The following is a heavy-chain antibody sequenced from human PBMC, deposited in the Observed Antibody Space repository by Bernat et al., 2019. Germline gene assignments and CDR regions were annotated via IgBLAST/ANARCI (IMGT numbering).Heavy chain of an antibody. D-gene: IGHD3-16*01. V-gene: IGHV3-33*01. Sequence: QVQLVESGGGVVQPGRSLRLSCAASGFTFSSYGMHWVRQAPGKGLEWVAVIWYDGSNKYYADSVKGRFTISRDNSKNTLYLQMNSLRAEDTAVYYWARDTVGGGQYPEFGYWGQGTLVTVSS. J-gene: IGHJ4*02. CDR3: ARDTVGGGQYPEFGY. CDR1: GFTFSSYG. CDR2: IWYDGSNK.